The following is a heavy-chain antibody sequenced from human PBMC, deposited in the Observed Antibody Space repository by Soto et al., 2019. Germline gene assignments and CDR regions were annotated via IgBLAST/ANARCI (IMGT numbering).Heavy chain of an antibody. CDR1: GFTFSSHA. V-gene: IGHV3-23*01. Sequence: EVQLLESGGGLVQPGGSLRLSCVASGFTFSSHALTWVRQAPGKGLEWVSVIGSFETSTFYVDSVRGRFTISRDNSKNTVYLQKNNLRGEDTSMYYCARVLWLGYRNYFDLWGQGTLVTVSS. CDR3: ARVLWLGYRNYFDL. D-gene: IGHD3-10*01. J-gene: IGHJ4*02. CDR2: IGSFETST.